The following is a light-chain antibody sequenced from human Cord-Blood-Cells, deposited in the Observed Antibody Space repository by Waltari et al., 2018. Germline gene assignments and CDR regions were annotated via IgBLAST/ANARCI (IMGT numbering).Light chain of an antibody. CDR3: QQRSNWPLT. V-gene: IGKV3-11*01. J-gene: IGKJ4*01. Sequence: EIVLPQSPATLSLSPGERPTLSCRASQSVSSYLTWYQQKPGQAPSLLLYDASNRATGIPARFSGSGSGTDFTLTISSLEPEDFAVYYCQQRSNWPLTFGGGTKVEIK. CDR2: DAS. CDR1: QSVSSY.